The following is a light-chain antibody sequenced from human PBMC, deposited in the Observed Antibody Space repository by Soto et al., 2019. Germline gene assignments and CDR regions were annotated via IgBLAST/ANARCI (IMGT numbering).Light chain of an antibody. CDR2: EVN. Sequence: QSALTQPPSVSGSPGQSVTISCTGTGSDIGSYNRVSWYRRVRGTAPKLMISEVNKRPSGVPDRFSGSKSGNTASLTISGLRAEDEADYYCSSYTESATFVLFGGGTKLTVL. J-gene: IGLJ2*01. CDR3: SSYTESATFVL. CDR1: GSDIGSYNR. V-gene: IGLV2-18*02.